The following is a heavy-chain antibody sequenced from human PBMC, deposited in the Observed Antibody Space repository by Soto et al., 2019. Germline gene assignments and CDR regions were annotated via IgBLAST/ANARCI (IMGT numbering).Heavy chain of an antibody. V-gene: IGHV3-15*01. CDR1: GFTFSNAW. Sequence: PGGSLRLSCAASGFTFSNAWMSWVRQAPGKGLEWVGRIKSKTDGGTTDYAAPVKGRFTISRDDSKNTLYLQMNSLKTEDTAVYYCTTGSQWELLFSDYWGQGTLVTVSS. CDR3: TTGSQWELLFSDY. J-gene: IGHJ4*02. D-gene: IGHD1-26*01. CDR2: IKSKTDGGTT.